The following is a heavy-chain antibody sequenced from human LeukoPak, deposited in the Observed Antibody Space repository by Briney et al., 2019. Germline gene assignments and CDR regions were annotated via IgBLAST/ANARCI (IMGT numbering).Heavy chain of an antibody. CDR1: GYTFTSYY. CDR3: ARDLRFGEWKVQV. Sequence: ASVKVSCKASGYTFTSYYMHWVRQAPGQGLEWMGIINPSGGSTSYAQKFQGRVTMTRDTSTSTVYMELNSLRSEDTAVYYCARDLRFGEWKVQVWGQGTMVTVSS. J-gene: IGHJ3*01. D-gene: IGHD3-10*01. CDR2: INPSGGST. V-gene: IGHV1-46*01.